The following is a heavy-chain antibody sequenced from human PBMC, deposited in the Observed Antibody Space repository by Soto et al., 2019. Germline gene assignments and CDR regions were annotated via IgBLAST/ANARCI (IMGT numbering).Heavy chain of an antibody. D-gene: IGHD3-22*01. V-gene: IGHV1-18*01. CDR3: VKTSSGNWFDP. J-gene: IGHJ5*02. CDR1: GYTFTSYG. CDR2: ISAYNGNT. Sequence: ASVKVSCKASGYTFTSYGISWVRQAPGQGLEWMGWISAYNGNTNYAQKLQDRVTMTTDTSTSTAYMELRSLRSDDTAVYYCVKTSSGNWFDPWGQGTLVTVSS.